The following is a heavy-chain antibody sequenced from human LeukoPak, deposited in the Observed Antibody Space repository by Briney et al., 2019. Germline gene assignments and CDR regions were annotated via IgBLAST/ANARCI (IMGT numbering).Heavy chain of an antibody. J-gene: IGHJ4*02. V-gene: IGHV1-2*02. CDR3: ARDRFLEWLNFDY. CDR2: INPNSGGT. Sequence: WASVKVSCKASGYTFTGYYMHWVRQAPGQGLEWMGWINPNSGGTNYAQKFQGRVTMTRDTSISTAYMELSRLRSDDTAVYYCARDRFLEWLNFDYWGQGTLVTVSS. CDR1: GYTFTGYY. D-gene: IGHD3-3*01.